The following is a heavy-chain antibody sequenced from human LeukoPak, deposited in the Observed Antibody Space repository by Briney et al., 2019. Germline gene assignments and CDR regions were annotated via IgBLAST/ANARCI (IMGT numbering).Heavy chain of an antibody. D-gene: IGHD3-3*01. J-gene: IGHJ4*02. CDR2: INTDGSST. CDR3: AREYRDDFWSGYYFDY. Sequence: GGSLRLSCAASGFTFSSYAMSWVRQAPGKGLEWVSRINTDGSSTSYADSVKGRFTISRDNAKNTLYLQMNSLRAEDTAVYYCAREYRDDFWSGYYFDYWGQGTLVTVSS. V-gene: IGHV3-74*01. CDR1: GFTFSSYA.